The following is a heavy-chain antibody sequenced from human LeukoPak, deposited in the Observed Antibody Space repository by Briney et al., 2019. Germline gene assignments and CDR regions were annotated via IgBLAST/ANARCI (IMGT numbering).Heavy chain of an antibody. Sequence: ASVKVSXKASGYTFTGYYMHWMRQAPGQGLEWMGWINPNSGGTNYAQKFQGRVTMTRDTSISTAYMELSRLRSDDTAVYYCATVYSSSWYGPSNWGQGTLVTVSS. CDR3: ATVYSSSWYGPSN. J-gene: IGHJ4*02. CDR2: INPNSGGT. CDR1: GYTFTGYY. D-gene: IGHD6-13*01. V-gene: IGHV1-2*02.